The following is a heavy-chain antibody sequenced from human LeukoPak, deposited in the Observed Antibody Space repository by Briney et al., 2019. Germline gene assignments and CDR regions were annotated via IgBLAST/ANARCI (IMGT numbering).Heavy chain of an antibody. J-gene: IGHJ4*02. D-gene: IGHD3-9*01. CDR3: ARDVDWILFDY. CDR2: VNREGTTS. CDR1: AFTFSNYW. V-gene: IGHV3-74*01. Sequence: GGSLRLSCAASAFTFSNYWMSWVRQVPGKGLVWVSRVNREGTTSAYADSVKGRFTISRDNDKNTLYLQMNSLRVEDTAVYYCARDVDWILFDYWGQGTLVTVSS.